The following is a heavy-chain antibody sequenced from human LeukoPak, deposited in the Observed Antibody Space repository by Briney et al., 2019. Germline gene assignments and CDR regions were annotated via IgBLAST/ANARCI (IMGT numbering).Heavy chain of an antibody. J-gene: IGHJ4*02. Sequence: GGSLRLSCAASGFTFSSYGMHWVRQAPGKGLEWVAFIRYDGSNKYYADSVKGRFTISRGNSKNTLYLQMNSLRAEDTAVYYCAKDVDTAMVTGYFDYWGQGTLVTVSS. CDR1: GFTFSSYG. V-gene: IGHV3-30*02. CDR3: AKDVDTAMVTGYFDY. CDR2: IRYDGSNK. D-gene: IGHD5-18*01.